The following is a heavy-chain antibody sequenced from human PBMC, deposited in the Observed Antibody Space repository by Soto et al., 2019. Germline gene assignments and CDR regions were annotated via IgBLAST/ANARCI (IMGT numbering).Heavy chain of an antibody. CDR3: ARDAPHFPAVGAF. D-gene: IGHD6-19*01. V-gene: IGHV1-18*01. Sequence: ASVKVSCKASGYTFINYGVSWVRQAPGQGLEWMGWISAYNGDKKYAQNVQGRVTLTTDTSTSTAYMEMRTLRSDDTAAYYCARDAPHFPAVGAFWGKGPTATVSS. CDR2: ISAYNGDK. J-gene: IGHJ6*04. CDR1: GYTFINYG.